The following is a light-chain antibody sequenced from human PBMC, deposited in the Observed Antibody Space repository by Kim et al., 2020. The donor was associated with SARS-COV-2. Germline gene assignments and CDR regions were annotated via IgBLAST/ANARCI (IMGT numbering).Light chain of an antibody. Sequence: EIQMTQSPPSLPASIGDTVTITFQASQDISNYLNWYQQKSGIAPRSLIFDASNLETGVPSRFSGSGSGTNFTLRITSLQPEDIATYYCKRYHNLPSAVGQGTRLEIK. CDR1: QDISNY. CDR2: DAS. CDR3: KRYHNLPSA. V-gene: IGKV1-33*01. J-gene: IGKJ5*01.